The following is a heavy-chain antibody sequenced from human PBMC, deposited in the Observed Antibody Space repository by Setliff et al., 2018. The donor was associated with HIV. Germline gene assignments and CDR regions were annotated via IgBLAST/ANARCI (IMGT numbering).Heavy chain of an antibody. Sequence: GESLTISCKDSGYSFPNDWIGWVRQMPGKGLEWVAIIFPGDSETRYSPSFEVQVTISADRSINTVYLQWSSLRASDTAIYYCTRHPLRPGIAGYFYFVDVWGTGTTVTVSS. CDR2: IFPGDSET. CDR3: TRHPLRPGIAGYFYFVDV. V-gene: IGHV5-51*01. CDR1: GYSFPNDW. D-gene: IGHD3-9*01. J-gene: IGHJ6*03.